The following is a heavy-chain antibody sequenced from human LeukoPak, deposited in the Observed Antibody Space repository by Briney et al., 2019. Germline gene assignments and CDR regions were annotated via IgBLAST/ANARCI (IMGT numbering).Heavy chain of an antibody. V-gene: IGHV4-59*01. D-gene: IGHD6-19*01. CDR3: ARHAAVEGSSGWSPLWWFDP. Sequence: PSETLSLTCTVSGGSISPYYWSWIRQPPGKGLEWIGYIHYSGTTSYDPSLKSRVTVSVDTSKNQLSLKLNSATAADTAVYYCARHAAVEGSSGWSPLWWFDPWGQGTLVTVSS. CDR2: IHYSGTT. J-gene: IGHJ5*02. CDR1: GGSISPYY.